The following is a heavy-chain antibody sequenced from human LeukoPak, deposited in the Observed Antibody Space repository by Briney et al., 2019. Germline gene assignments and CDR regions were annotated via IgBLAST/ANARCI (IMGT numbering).Heavy chain of an antibody. CDR1: GYSISSGYY. CDR2: IYYSGNT. Sequence: SETLSLTCTVSGYSISSGYYWGWIRPPPGKGLEWIGSIYYSGNTYYNPSLKSRVSISIDTSKSQFSLKLNSVTAADTAVYYCARRVAVAGRNDWFDPWGQGTLVTVSS. J-gene: IGHJ5*02. V-gene: IGHV4-38-2*02. CDR3: ARRVAVAGRNDWFDP. D-gene: IGHD6-19*01.